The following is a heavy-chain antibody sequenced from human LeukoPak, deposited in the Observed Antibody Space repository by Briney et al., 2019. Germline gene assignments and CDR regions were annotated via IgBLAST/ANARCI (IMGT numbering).Heavy chain of an antibody. CDR2: IKQDGSEK. D-gene: IGHD3-10*02. CDR3: AELGITMIGGV. V-gene: IGHV3-7*01. Sequence: GGSLRLSCAASGFTFSSYWMNWVRQAPGKGLEWVANIKQDGSEKYYLDSLKGRFIISRDNAKNSLYLQMNSLRAEDTAVYYCAELGITMIGGVWGKGTTVTISS. CDR1: GFTFSSYW. J-gene: IGHJ6*04.